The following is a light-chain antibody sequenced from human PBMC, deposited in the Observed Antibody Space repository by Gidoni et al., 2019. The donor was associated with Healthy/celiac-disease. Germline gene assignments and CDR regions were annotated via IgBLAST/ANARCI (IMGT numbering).Light chain of an antibody. CDR2: DVS. CDR1: SSDVGGYNY. CDR3: CSYAGSVV. Sequence: QSALPQPRPVSGSPGQSVTISCTGTSSDVGGYNYVSWYQQHPGKAPKLMIYDVSKRPSGVPDRFSGSKSGNTASLTISGLQAEDEADYYCCSYAGSVVFGGGTKLTVL. J-gene: IGLJ2*01. V-gene: IGLV2-11*01.